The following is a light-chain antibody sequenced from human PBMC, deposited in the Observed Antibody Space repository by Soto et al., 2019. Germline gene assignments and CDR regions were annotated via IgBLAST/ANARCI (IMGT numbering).Light chain of an antibody. CDR1: QAISSW. CDR2: KAS. CDR3: HQYHSFSWT. V-gene: IGKV1-5*03. J-gene: IGKJ1*01. Sequence: DIQMTQSPSTLSASVGDSVTITCLARQAISSWLAWSQQKPGKAPKLLIYKASRLENGVPSRFSGSGSGTEFTLTITSLQPDDFATYYCHQYHSFSWTFVQGTKVEIK.